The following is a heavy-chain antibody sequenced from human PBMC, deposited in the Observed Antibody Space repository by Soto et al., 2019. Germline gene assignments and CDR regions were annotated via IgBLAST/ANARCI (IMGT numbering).Heavy chain of an antibody. J-gene: IGHJ4*02. Sequence: LRLSCAASGFTFSSYGMHWVRQAPGKGLEWVAVISYDGSNKYYADSVKGRFTISRDNSKNTLYLQMNSLRAEDTAVYYCAKVYDFWSGHRGPFDYWGQGTLVTVSS. CDR2: ISYDGSNK. CDR3: AKVYDFWSGHRGPFDY. CDR1: GFTFSSYG. V-gene: IGHV3-30*18. D-gene: IGHD3-3*01.